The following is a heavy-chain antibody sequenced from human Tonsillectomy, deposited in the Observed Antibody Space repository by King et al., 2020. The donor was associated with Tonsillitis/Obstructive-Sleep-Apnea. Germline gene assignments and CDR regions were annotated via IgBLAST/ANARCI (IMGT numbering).Heavy chain of an antibody. J-gene: IGHJ4*02. CDR2: IWYDGSNK. CDR1: GFTFSSYG. V-gene: IGHV3-33*01. D-gene: IGHD2-15*01. Sequence: VQLVESGGGVVQPGRSLRLSCAASGFTFSSYGMHWVRQAPGKGLEWVAVIWYDGSNKYYADSVKGRFTISRDNSKNTLYLQMNSLRAEDTAVYYWARDLFYCSGGSCYSAGYWGQGTLVTVSS. CDR3: ARDLFYCSGGSCYSAGY.